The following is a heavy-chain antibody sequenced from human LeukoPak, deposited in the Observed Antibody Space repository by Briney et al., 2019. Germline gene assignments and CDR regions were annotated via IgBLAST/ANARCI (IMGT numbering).Heavy chain of an antibody. CDR3: ARQGGYSSSPDF. V-gene: IGHV4-59*08. CDR1: GGSISNYY. J-gene: IGHJ4*02. Sequence: SETLSLTCTVSGGSISNYYWNWIRQSPGKGLEWIGYIYYSGSTNYNPSLKSRVTISVDTSKNQFSLKMSSVTAADTGVYYCARQGGYSSSPDFWGQGTLVTVSS. D-gene: IGHD6-13*01. CDR2: IYYSGST.